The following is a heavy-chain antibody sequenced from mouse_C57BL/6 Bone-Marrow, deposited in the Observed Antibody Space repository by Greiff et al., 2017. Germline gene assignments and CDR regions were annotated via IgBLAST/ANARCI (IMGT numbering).Heavy chain of an antibody. CDR3: TRERNSNYGFAY. J-gene: IGHJ3*01. V-gene: IGHV5-9-1*02. CDR2: ISSGGDYI. CDR1: GFTFSSYA. D-gene: IGHD2-5*01. Sequence: EVQLVESGEGLVKPGGSLKLSCAASGFTFSSYAMSWVRQTPEKRLEWVAYISSGGDYIYYADTVKGRFTISRDNARNTLYLQMSSLKSEDTAMYYCTRERNSNYGFAYWGQGTLVTVSA.